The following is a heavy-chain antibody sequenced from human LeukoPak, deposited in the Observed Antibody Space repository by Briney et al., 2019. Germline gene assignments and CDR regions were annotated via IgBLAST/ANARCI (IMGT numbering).Heavy chain of an antibody. CDR3: ATYGSGSRRGVDY. D-gene: IGHD3-10*01. CDR2: ISSSSSYI. V-gene: IGHV3-21*01. CDR1: GFTFSSYS. Sequence: PGGSLRLSRAASGFTFSSYSMNWVRQAPGKGLEWVSSISSSSSYIYYADSVKGRFTISRDNAKNSLYLQMNSLRAEDTAVYYCATYGSGSRRGVDYWGQGTLVTVSS. J-gene: IGHJ4*02.